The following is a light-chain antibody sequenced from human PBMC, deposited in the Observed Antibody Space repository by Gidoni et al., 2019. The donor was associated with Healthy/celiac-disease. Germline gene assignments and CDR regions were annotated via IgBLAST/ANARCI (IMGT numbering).Light chain of an antibody. Sequence: DIQMTQPPSTLSASVGDRVTIPCRASQSISSRLAWYQQKPGKAPKLLVYDASSSESGVPSRFSGSGSGTEFTLTISSLQPDDFATYYCQQYNGYSTFGQGTKVEIK. J-gene: IGKJ1*01. CDR2: DAS. V-gene: IGKV1-5*01. CDR1: QSISSR. CDR3: QQYNGYST.